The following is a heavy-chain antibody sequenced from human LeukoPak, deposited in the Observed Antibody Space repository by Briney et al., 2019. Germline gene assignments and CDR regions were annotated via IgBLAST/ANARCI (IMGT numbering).Heavy chain of an antibody. Sequence: GGSLRLSCAASGFTFSTYTMNWVRQAPGKGLEWVSSISSSSSYIYYADSVQGRFTISRDNAKNSLYLQMNSLRAEDTAVYYCARDALAAGYRLEWYYFDYWGQGTLVTVSS. CDR3: ARDALAAGYRLEWYYFDY. D-gene: IGHD2-2*01. CDR2: ISSSSSYI. J-gene: IGHJ4*02. CDR1: GFTFSTYT. V-gene: IGHV3-21*01.